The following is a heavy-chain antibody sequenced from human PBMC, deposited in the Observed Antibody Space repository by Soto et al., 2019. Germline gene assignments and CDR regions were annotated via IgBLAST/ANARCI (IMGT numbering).Heavy chain of an antibody. Sequence: SETLSLTCTVSGGSISSSCYYWGWIRQPPGKGLEWIGSIYYSGSTYYNPSLKSRVTISVDTSKNQFSLKLSSVTAADTAVYYCARRITIFGVEFDPWGQGTLVTVSS. J-gene: IGHJ5*02. V-gene: IGHV4-39*01. D-gene: IGHD3-3*01. CDR1: GGSISSSCYY. CDR3: ARRITIFGVEFDP. CDR2: IYYSGST.